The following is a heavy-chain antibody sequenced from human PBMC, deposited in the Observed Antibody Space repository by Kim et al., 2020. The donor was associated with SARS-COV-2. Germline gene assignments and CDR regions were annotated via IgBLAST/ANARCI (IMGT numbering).Heavy chain of an antibody. CDR2: ISYDGSNK. D-gene: IGHD1-26*01. CDR1: GFTFSSYA. J-gene: IGHJ6*02. CDR3: ARDNLPNDRQYYLWELLIVYYYGRDV. V-gene: IGHV3-30*04. Sequence: GGSLRLSCAASGFTFSSYAMHWVRQAPGKGLEWVAVISYDGSNKYYADSVKGRFTISRDNSKNTLYLQMNSLRAEDTAVYYCARDNLPNDRQYYLWELLIVYYYGRDVWGQGTTVTVSS.